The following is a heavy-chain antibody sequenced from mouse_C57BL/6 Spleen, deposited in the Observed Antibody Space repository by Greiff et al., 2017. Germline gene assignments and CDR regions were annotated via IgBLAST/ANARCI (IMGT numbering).Heavy chain of an antibody. CDR3: ARSGTTVVENFDV. Sequence: LVESGAELVKPGASVKISCKASGYAFSSYWMNWVKQRPGKGLEWIGQIYPGDGDTNYNGKFKGKATLTADKSSSTAYMQLSSLTSEDSAVYFCARSGTTVVENFDVWGTGTTVTVSS. J-gene: IGHJ1*03. CDR1: GYAFSSYW. D-gene: IGHD1-1*01. CDR2: IYPGDGDT. V-gene: IGHV1-80*01.